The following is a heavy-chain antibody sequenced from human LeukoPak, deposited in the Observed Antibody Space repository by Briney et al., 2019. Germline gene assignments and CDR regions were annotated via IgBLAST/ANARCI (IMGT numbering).Heavy chain of an antibody. Sequence: GSLRLSCAASGFTFSSYSMSWVRQAPGKRLEWVSYISTGSGTISYADSVKGRFTISRDNAKNSLYLQMNSLRAEDTAVYYCATTQKGGWGQGTLVTVSS. V-gene: IGHV3-48*04. CDR1: GFTFSSYS. CDR3: ATTQKGG. J-gene: IGHJ4*02. D-gene: IGHD3-16*01. CDR2: ISTGSGTI.